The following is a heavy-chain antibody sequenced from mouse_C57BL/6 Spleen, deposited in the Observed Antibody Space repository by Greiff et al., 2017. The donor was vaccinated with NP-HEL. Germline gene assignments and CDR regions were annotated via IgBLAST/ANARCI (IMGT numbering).Heavy chain of an antibody. J-gene: IGHJ4*01. Sequence: VQLQQSGAELVRPGASVKLSCKASGYTFTDYYINWVKQRPGQGLEWIARIYPGSGNTYYNEKFKGKATLTAEKSSSTAYMQLSSLTSEDSAVYFCARGGIITTVDYYAMDYWGQGTSVTVSS. CDR3: ARGGIITTVDYYAMDY. V-gene: IGHV1-76*01. CDR2: IYPGSGNT. D-gene: IGHD1-1*01. CDR1: GYTFTDYY.